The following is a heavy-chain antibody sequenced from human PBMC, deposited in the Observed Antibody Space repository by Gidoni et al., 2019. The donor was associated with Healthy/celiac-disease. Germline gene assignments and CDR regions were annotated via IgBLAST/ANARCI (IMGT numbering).Heavy chain of an antibody. J-gene: IGHJ6*02. CDR2: ISYDGSNK. CDR3: AKEYYYDSSGYFQYYYYGMDV. Sequence: QVQLVEPGGGVVQPGRSLRLSCAASGFTFSSYGMHWVRQAPGKGLEWVAVISYDGSNKYYADSVKGRFTISRDNSKNTLYLQMNSLRAEDTAVYYCAKEYYYDSSGYFQYYYYGMDVWGQGTTVTVSS. D-gene: IGHD3-22*01. V-gene: IGHV3-30*18. CDR1: GFTFSSYG.